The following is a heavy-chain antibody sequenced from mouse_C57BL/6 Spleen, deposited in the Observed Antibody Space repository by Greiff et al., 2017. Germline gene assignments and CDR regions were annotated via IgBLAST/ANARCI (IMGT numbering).Heavy chain of an antibody. CDR2: IYPGDGDT. CDR3: ATYCGSPPWFAY. J-gene: IGHJ3*01. V-gene: IGHV1-82*01. CDR1: GYAFSSSW. D-gene: IGHD1-1*01. Sequence: QVQLKESGPELVKPGASVKISCKASGYAFSSSWMNWVKQRPGKGLEWIGRIYPGDGDTNYNGKFKGKATLTADKSSSTAYMQLSRLTSTDSAVYVCATYCGSPPWFAYWGQGTLVTVSA.